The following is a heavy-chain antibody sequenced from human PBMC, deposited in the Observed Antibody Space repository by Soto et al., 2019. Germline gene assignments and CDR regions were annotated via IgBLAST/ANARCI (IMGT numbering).Heavy chain of an antibody. CDR1: GGSISSYD. V-gene: IGHV4-59*08. J-gene: IGHJ5*01. Sequence: PSETLSLTCTVPGGSISSYDWSWIRQPPGKGLEWIGYIYYSGSTNYNPSLKSRVTISVDTSKNQFSLKLTSVSAADTAVYYCARLGGFYQSLDSWGQGTLVTVSS. CDR3: ARLGGFYQSLDS. CDR2: IYYSGST. D-gene: IGHD3-22*01.